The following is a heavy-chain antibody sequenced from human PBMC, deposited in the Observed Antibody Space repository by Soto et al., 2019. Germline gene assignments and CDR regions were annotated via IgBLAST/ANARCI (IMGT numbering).Heavy chain of an antibody. V-gene: IGHV4-59*04. CDR1: GGPISGYF. D-gene: IGHD2-2*01. Sequence: SETLSLTCTVSGGPISGYFWSWIRQPPGKGLEWITLINHSGNTYYNPSLKSRISISVDTSKNQLSLQLSSVTAAGTAVYYCARHMPPPPRRLDPWGQGVPVTVSS. CDR3: ARHMPPPPRRLDP. CDR2: INHSGNT. J-gene: IGHJ5*02.